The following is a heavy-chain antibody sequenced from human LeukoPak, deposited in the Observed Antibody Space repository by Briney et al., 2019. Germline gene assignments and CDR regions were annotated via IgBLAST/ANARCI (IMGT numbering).Heavy chain of an antibody. V-gene: IGHV4-31*03. CDR3: ARRWQLAGYCSSTSCYGMIDP. J-gene: IGHJ5*02. CDR2: IYYSGSI. CDR1: GGSISSGGYY. D-gene: IGHD2-2*01. Sequence: SETLSLTCTVSGGSISSGGYYWSWIRQHPGKGLEWIGYIYYSGSIYYNPSLKSRVTISVDTSKNQFSLKLSSVTAADTAVYYCARRWQLAGYCSSTSCYGMIDPWGRGTLVTVSS.